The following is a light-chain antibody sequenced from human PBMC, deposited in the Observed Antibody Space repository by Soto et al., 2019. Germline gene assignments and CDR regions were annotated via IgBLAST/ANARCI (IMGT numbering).Light chain of an antibody. CDR3: SSFTTSSTFV. J-gene: IGLJ1*01. V-gene: IGLV2-14*01. CDR1: SSDVGRYNY. CDR2: DVS. Sequence: QSALAQPASVSGSPGQSITISCTGTSSDVGRYNYVSWFQQHPGKAPKLLIYDVSNWPSGVSDRFSGSKSGNTASLTIPGLQAEDEADYYCSSFTTSSTFVFGTGTKLTVL.